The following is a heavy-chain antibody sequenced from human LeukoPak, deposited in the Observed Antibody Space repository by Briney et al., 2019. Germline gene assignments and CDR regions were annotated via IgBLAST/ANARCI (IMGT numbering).Heavy chain of an antibody. CDR1: GFTFSNYE. Sequence: PGGSLRLSCAASGFTFSNYEMNWVRQAPGEGLEWVSYIGSSGSAKYYADSVKGRFTISRDNAKNSLFLQMNSLRVDDTAVYYCARDRGAVGYFDCWGQGTLVTVSS. CDR3: ARDRGAVGYFDC. J-gene: IGHJ4*02. V-gene: IGHV3-48*03. CDR2: IGSSGSAK. D-gene: IGHD6-19*01.